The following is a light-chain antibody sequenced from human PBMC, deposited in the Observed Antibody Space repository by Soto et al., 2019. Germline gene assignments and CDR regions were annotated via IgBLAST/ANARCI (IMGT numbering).Light chain of an antibody. CDR3: CSYAGNSTYVL. CDR2: EVN. Sequence: QSVLTQPDSVSGSPGQSITISCTGTSSDVGNYNLVSWYQQHPGKAPKFMIYEVNKRPSGVSNRFSGSKSGNTASLTISGLQTEDEADYYCCSYAGNSTYVLFGGGTKVTVL. CDR1: SSDVGNYNL. J-gene: IGLJ2*01. V-gene: IGLV2-23*02.